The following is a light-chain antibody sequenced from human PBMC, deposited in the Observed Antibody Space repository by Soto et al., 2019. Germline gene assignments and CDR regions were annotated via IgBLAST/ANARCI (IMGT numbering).Light chain of an antibody. Sequence: QSALTQPASVSGSPGQSITISCTGTSSDVGGYNYVSWYQQHPGKAPKLMIYEVSNRPSGVSNRFSGSKSGNTASLTSSGLQDEDEDDYYCSSYTSSSTWVFGGGTEVTVL. CDR2: EVS. CDR3: SSYTSSSTWV. V-gene: IGLV2-14*01. J-gene: IGLJ3*02. CDR1: SSDVGGYNY.